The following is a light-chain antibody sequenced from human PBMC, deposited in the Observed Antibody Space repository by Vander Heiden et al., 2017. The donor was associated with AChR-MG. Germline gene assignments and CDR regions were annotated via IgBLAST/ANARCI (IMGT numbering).Light chain of an antibody. V-gene: IGKV4-1*01. CDR2: WAS. CDR1: QSVLYSSNNKNY. J-gene: IGKJ2*01. Sequence: DIVLTQPPHPLAVSLGERATINCKSSQSVLYSSNNKNYLAWYQQKPGQPPKLLIYWASTRESGVPDRFSGSGSGTDFTLTISSLQAEDVAVYYCQQDYSTPYTFGQGTKLEIK. CDR3: QQDYSTPYT.